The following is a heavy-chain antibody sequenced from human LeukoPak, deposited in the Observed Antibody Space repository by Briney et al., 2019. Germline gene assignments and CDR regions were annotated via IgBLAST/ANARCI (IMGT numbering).Heavy chain of an antibody. Sequence: GGSLRLSCAASGFTFSNAWMSWVRQAPGKGLEWVGRIKSKTDGGTTDYAAPVEGRFTISRDDSKNTVYLQMDSLRFEDAAVYYCAQDLAYIRFDNWGQGTLVTVSS. CDR3: AQDLAYIRFDN. CDR2: IKSKTDGGTT. CDR1: GFTFSNAW. V-gene: IGHV3-15*01. D-gene: IGHD1-1*01. J-gene: IGHJ4*02.